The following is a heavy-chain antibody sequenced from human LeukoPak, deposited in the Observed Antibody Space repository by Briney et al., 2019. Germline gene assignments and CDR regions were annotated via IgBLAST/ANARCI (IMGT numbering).Heavy chain of an antibody. V-gene: IGHV3-74*01. J-gene: IGHJ4*02. CDR1: GFAFSNHW. Sequence: GGSLRLSCAASGFAFSNHWMHWVRQAPGKGLVWLSHVKNDGSSTNYADSVRGRFTISRDNAKNTLYSQMNSLRAEDTAVYYCARGNDYWSGYIDYWGQGTLVTVSS. D-gene: IGHD3-3*01. CDR3: ARGNDYWSGYIDY. CDR2: VKNDGSST.